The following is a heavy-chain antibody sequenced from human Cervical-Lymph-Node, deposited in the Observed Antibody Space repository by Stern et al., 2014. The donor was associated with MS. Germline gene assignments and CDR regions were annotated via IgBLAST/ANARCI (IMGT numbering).Heavy chain of an antibody. CDR2: IYYSGST. CDR3: ARQGSCSGGSCYSGDYGMDV. CDR1: GGSISSYY. V-gene: IGHV4-59*01. D-gene: IGHD2-15*01. J-gene: IGHJ6*02. Sequence: VQLVESGPGLVKPSETLSLTCTVSGGSISSYYWSWIRQPPGKGLEWIGYIYYSGSTNYNPSLKSRVTISVDTSKNQFSLKLSSVTAADTAVYYCARQGSCSGGSCYSGDYGMDVWGQGTTVTVSS.